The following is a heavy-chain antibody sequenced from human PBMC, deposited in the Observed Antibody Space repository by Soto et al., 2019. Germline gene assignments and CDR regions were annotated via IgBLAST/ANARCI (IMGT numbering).Heavy chain of an antibody. V-gene: IGHV1-18*01. CDR1: GYTFSNYA. Sequence: QVQLVQSGAEVKTPGASVKVSCKASGYTFSNYAISWVRQAPGQGLEWMGWSSAFNGHTNYAQKFQGRVTMTTDTSTSTGYMELRSLTSDDTAVYYCASGAAADPFDYWGQGTLVTVSS. J-gene: IGHJ4*02. CDR3: ASGAAADPFDY. CDR2: SSAFNGHT. D-gene: IGHD6-13*01.